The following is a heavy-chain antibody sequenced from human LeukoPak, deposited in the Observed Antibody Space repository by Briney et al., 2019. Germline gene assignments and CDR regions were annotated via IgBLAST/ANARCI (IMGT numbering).Heavy chain of an antibody. J-gene: IGHJ4*02. D-gene: IGHD3-3*01. CDR2: TYSSGST. V-gene: IGHV3-53*01. Sequence: GGSLRLSCTASGFTVSSNYMSWARQAPGKGLELVSVTYSSGSTYYADSVKGRFTISRDNCENTLYLQRNSLRAEDTAVYYCTRDVYTWRYYLDYWGQGTLVTVSS. CDR3: TRDVYTWRYYLDY. CDR1: GFTVSSNY.